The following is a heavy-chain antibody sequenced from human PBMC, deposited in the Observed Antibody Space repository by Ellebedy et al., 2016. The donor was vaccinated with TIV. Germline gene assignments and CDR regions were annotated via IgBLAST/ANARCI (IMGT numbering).Heavy chain of an antibody. D-gene: IGHD5-24*01. CDR1: GGSISSYY. V-gene: IGHV4-59*08. Sequence: MPSETLSLTCTVSGGSISSYYWSWIRQPPGKGLEWIGYIYYSGSTNYNPSLKSRVTISVDTSKNQFSLKLSSVTAADTAVYYCARSHTYKTRDPLLRDGYNPLDYWGQGTLVTVSS. J-gene: IGHJ4*02. CDR2: IYYSGST. CDR3: ARSHTYKTRDPLLRDGYNPLDY.